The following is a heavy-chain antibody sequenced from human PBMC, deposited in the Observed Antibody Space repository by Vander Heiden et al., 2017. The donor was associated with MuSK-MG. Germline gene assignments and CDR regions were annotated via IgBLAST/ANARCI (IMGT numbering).Heavy chain of an antibody. CDR3: TRDRGYSSGWYVDY. Sequence: EVPLVESGGGLVKPGRSLRLSCTASGFTFGDYAMSWFRQAPGKGLEWVGFIRSKADGGTTEYAASVKGRFTISRDDSKSIAYLQMNSLKTEDTAVYYCTRDRGYSSGWYVDYWGQGTLVTVSS. CDR1: GFTFGDYA. D-gene: IGHD6-19*01. J-gene: IGHJ4*02. CDR2: IRSKADGGTT. V-gene: IGHV3-49*05.